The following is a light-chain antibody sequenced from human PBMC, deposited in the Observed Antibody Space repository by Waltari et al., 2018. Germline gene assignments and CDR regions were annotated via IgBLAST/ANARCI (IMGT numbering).Light chain of an antibody. J-gene: IGKJ5*01. CDR1: QSVLYTSNNKNN. Sequence: DIVMTQSPDSLAVSLGERVTIDCTSSQSVLYTSNNKNNLAWYQQRPGQPPKLLIYWASTRESGVPDRFSGSGSGTDFTLTIRSLQAEDVAVYFCQQYLTTPLTFGQGTRLEIK. CDR3: QQYLTTPLT. CDR2: WAS. V-gene: IGKV4-1*01.